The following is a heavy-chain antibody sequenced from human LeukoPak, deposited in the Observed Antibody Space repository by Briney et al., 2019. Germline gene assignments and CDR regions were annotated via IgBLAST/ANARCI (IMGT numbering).Heavy chain of an antibody. V-gene: IGHV4-34*01. Sequence: PSETLSLTCAVYGGSFGGYYWSWIRQPPGKGLEWIGEINHSGSTNYNPSLKSRVTISVDTSKNQFSLKLSSVTAADTAVYYCARAPYDYVWGSYRWGYYFDYWGQGTLVTVSS. CDR1: GGSFGGYY. J-gene: IGHJ4*02. CDR2: INHSGST. D-gene: IGHD3-16*02. CDR3: ARAPYDYVWGSYRWGYYFDY.